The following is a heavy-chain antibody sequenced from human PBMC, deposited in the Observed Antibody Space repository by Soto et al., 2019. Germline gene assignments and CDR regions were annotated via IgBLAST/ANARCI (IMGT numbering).Heavy chain of an antibody. Sequence: SETLSLTCTVSGDSVXSGSYYWSWIRQPPGKGLEWIGYIYYSGSTNYNPSLKSRVTISVDTSKNQFSLKLSSVTAADTAVYYCASVTRTCISTSCYRYYYGMDVWGQGTTVTVSS. CDR3: ASVTRTCISTSCYRYYYGMDV. CDR1: GDSVXSGSYY. J-gene: IGHJ6*02. CDR2: IYYSGST. D-gene: IGHD2-2*02. V-gene: IGHV4-61*01.